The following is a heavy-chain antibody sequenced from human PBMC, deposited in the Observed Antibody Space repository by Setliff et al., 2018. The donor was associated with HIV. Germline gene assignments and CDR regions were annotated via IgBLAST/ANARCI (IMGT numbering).Heavy chain of an antibody. CDR1: GGSLSSDNW. CDR3: ARLHLRVPPSIFDY. CDR2: IYHSEYT. Sequence: PSETLSLTCAVSGGSLSSDNWWTWVRQPPGKGLEWIGEIYHSEYTNYKASLKSRVSMSVDKSKNQFSLKLSSVTAADTAVYFCARLHLRVPPSIFDYWSPGTMVTVSS. D-gene: IGHD2-2*01. V-gene: IGHV4-4*02. J-gene: IGHJ4*02.